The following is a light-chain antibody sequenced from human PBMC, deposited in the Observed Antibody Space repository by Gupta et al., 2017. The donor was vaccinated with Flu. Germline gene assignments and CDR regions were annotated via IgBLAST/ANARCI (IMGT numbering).Light chain of an antibody. V-gene: IGLV1-47*01. CDR3: STWDDGLSGSYV. CDR1: TSNIGSNF. CDR2: MNN. J-gene: IGLJ1*01. Sequence: VTISCSGRTSNIGSNFVNWYQQLPEMAPKLLIYMNNVRPSGVPERFSVSKSGSSASLAISGLRSEDEADYYCSTWDDGLSGSYVFGGGTKVTVL.